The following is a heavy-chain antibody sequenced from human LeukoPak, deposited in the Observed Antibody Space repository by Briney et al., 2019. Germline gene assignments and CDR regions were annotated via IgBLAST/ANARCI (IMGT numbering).Heavy chain of an antibody. CDR3: ARGVIYGSGSYTPL. D-gene: IGHD3-10*01. Sequence: PGGSLTLSCAASGFSFSSYSMNWVRQAPGKGLEWVSYITSTSSTIYYVGSVKGRFTISRDNAKNSLYLQMNSLRAEDTAVYYCARGVIYGSGSYTPLWGQGTLVTVAA. CDR1: GFSFSSYS. J-gene: IGHJ4*02. V-gene: IGHV3-48*01. CDR2: ITSTSSTI.